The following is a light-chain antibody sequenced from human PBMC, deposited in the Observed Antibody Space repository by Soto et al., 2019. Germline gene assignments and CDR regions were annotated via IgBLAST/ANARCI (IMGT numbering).Light chain of an antibody. CDR1: QIVTSSY. J-gene: IGKJ5*01. V-gene: IGKV3-11*01. CDR2: DAS. CDR3: QQRSNWPPSIT. Sequence: EVVLTQSPGSLSLSPGERATLSCRASQIVTSSYLAWYQQKPGQPPRLLIYDASTRATDIPARFTGSGSGTEFTLTISSLEPEDFAVYYCQQRSNWPPSITFGQGTRLEIK.